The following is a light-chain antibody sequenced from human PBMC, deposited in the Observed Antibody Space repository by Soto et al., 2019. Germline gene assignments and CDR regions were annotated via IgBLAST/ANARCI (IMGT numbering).Light chain of an antibody. CDR3: QQYGTSPPNT. J-gene: IGKJ2*01. CDR2: GAS. V-gene: IGKV3-20*01. Sequence: EIVLTQSPGTLSLSPGERATLSCRASQSFSSPYLAWYQQKPGQAPRLLIYGASNRATGIPDRFSGNGSGTDFTLTISRLEPEDFAVYYCQQYGTSPPNTFGQGTKLEIK. CDR1: QSFSSPY.